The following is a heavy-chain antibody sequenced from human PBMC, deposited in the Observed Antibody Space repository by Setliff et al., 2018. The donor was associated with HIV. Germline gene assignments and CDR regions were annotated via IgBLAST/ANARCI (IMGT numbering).Heavy chain of an antibody. D-gene: IGHD5-12*01. Sequence: SETLSLTCTVYGGFIKNSNYYWGWIRQPPGKGLEWIGNIHYSGSTYYNPSLKSRVTISLDRSKTQFSLKLSSVTAADTAVYYCARPPLYSGYERYYFDYWGQGTLVTVSS. CDR3: ARPPLYSGYERYYFDY. CDR2: IHYSGST. J-gene: IGHJ4*02. CDR1: GGFIKNSNYY. V-gene: IGHV4-39*07.